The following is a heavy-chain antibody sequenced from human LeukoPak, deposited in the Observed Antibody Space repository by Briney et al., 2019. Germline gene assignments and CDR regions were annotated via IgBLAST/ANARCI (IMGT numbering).Heavy chain of an antibody. D-gene: IGHD5-12*01. CDR2: ITSTGSYT. CDR1: EFTFSYYN. J-gene: IGHJ6*03. Sequence: GGSLRLSCAASEFTFSYYNLNWVRQAPGKGLEWVSSITSTGSYTSYADSVKGRFTISRDNAKNSLYLQMNSLKTEDTAVYYCTTSGYDYYYYYYMDVWGKGTTVTISS. V-gene: IGHV3-21*03. CDR3: TTSGYDYYYYYYMDV.